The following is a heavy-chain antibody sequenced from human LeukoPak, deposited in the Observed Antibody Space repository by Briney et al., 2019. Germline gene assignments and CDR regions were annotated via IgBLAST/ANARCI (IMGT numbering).Heavy chain of an antibody. V-gene: IGHV3-66*01. J-gene: IGHJ4*02. CDR2: IYSGGST. CDR1: GFTISSNY. CDR3: AFGRAWIRFDY. Sequence: AETLSLSCAASGFTISSNYRSWIRQAPGKGLEWIAVIYSGGSTFYTDSVKGRFTISRDNSKNTLYLQMNSLGAEDTAVYYCAFGRAWIRFDYWGPGTQVTVSS. D-gene: IGHD2-15*01.